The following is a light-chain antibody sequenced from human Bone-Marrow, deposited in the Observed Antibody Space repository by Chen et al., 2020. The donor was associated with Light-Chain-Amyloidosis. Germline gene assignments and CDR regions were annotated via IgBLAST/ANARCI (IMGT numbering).Light chain of an antibody. CDR2: EVT. CDR1: SSDVGGDNH. V-gene: IGLV2-14*01. J-gene: IGLJ1*01. Sequence: QSALTQPASVSGSLGQSITISCTGTSSDVGGDNHVSWYQQHPDKAPKLMIYEVTNRPSWVPDRFSDSKSDNTASLTISGLQTEDEADYFCSSYTITNTLVFGSGTRVTVL. CDR3: SSYTITNTLV.